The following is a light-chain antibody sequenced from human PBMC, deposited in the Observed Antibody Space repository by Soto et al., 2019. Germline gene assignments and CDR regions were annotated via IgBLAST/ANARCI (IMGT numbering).Light chain of an antibody. CDR2: VNSDGTL. V-gene: IGLV4-69*01. J-gene: IGLJ3*02. Sequence: QPVLTQSPSASASLGASVKLTCTLNSGHSNYAIAWHQLQPEKGPRYLMKVNSDGTLSKGDGIPDRFSGSSSGAERYLSISGLRSEDEADYYGQTWGSGIRVFGGGTKVTVL. CDR3: QTWGSGIRV. CDR1: SGHSNYA.